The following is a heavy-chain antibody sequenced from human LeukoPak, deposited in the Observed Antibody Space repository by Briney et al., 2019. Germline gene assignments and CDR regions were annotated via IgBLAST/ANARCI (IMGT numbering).Heavy chain of an antibody. J-gene: IGHJ6*02. Sequence: SETLSLTCTVSGYSISSGYYWGFIRQPPGKGLEWIGTIYHSGNTYYNPSLKSRVIMSVDTSNNHFSLKLISVTAADTAMYYCARQGGYYGSGSYGDVWGQGTTVTVSS. V-gene: IGHV4-38-2*02. CDR2: IYHSGNT. CDR1: GYSISSGYY. D-gene: IGHD3-10*01. CDR3: ARQGGYYGSGSYGDV.